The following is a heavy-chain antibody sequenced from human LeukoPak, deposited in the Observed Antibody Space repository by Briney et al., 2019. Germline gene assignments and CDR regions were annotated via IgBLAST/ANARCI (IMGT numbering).Heavy chain of an antibody. CDR1: GFSLSTSGMC. J-gene: IGHJ6*04. CDR3: ARIHYYGSGSYSRGYYYGMDV. D-gene: IGHD3-10*01. V-gene: IGHV2-70*01. Sequence: SGPALVKPTQTLTLTFTFSGFSLSTSGMCVSWIRQPPVKALEWLALIDWEEDKYYSTSLKTRLTISEDTSKNQVVLTMTNMDPVDTATYYCARIHYYGSGSYSRGYYYGMDVWGKGTTVTVSS. CDR2: IDWEEDK.